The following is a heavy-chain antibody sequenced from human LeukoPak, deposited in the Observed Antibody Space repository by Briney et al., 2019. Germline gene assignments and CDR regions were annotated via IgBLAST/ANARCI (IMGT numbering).Heavy chain of an antibody. V-gene: IGHV3-11*04. Sequence: PGGSLRLSCAASGFTFSDYYMSWIRQAPGKGLEWVSYISSSGSTIYYADSVKGRFTISRDNAKNSLYLQMNSLRAEDTAVYYCARENYDFWSGYYTFDYWGQGTLVTVSS. D-gene: IGHD3-3*01. J-gene: IGHJ4*02. CDR1: GFTFSDYY. CDR2: ISSSGSTI. CDR3: ARENYDFWSGYYTFDY.